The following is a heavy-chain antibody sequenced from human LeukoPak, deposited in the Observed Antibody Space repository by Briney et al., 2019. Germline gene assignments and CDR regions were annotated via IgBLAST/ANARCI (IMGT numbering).Heavy chain of an antibody. Sequence: GGSLRLSCAASGFTFTSNYMRWVRQTPGKGRLEWASIIYTDGSTFYTGSVTGRFTISRDNSKNTLYLQMNSLRAEDTAVYYCARGQIYGTGSYFFDHWGQGTLVTVSS. V-gene: IGHV3-66*01. CDR3: ARGQIYGTGSYFFDH. J-gene: IGHJ4*02. CDR2: IYTDGST. CDR1: GFTFTSNY. D-gene: IGHD3-10*01.